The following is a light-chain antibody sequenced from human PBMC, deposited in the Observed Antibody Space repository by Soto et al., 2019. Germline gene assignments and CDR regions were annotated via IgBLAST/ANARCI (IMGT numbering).Light chain of an antibody. CDR2: AAS. CDR1: QSVSRN. J-gene: IGKJ1*01. Sequence: EIVMTPSPATLSVSPGERATLSCRASQSVSRNLAWYQQHPGQAPRLLIYAASSRATGIPDRFSGSGSGTDFTLTINRLEPEDFAVYYCQDYGTSWTFGQGTKVDIK. CDR3: QDYGTSWT. V-gene: IGKV3-20*01.